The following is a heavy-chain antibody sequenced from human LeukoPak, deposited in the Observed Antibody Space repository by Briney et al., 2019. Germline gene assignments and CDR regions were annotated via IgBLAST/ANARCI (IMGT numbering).Heavy chain of an antibody. CDR2: ISHSGST. D-gene: IGHD3-22*01. Sequence: SETLSLTCTVSGYSISSGYYWGWIRQPPGKGLEWIGSISHSGSTYYNPSLKSRVTISVDTSKNQFSLKLSSVTAADTAVYYCARESYDSSGHLLDYWGQGTLVTVSS. J-gene: IGHJ4*02. V-gene: IGHV4-38-2*02. CDR3: ARESYDSSGHLLDY. CDR1: GYSISSGYY.